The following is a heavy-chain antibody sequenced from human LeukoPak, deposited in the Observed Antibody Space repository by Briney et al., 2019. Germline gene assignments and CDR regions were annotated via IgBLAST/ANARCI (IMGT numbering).Heavy chain of an antibody. J-gene: IGHJ3*02. Sequence: SGGSLRLSCAASGFTFSSYAMSWVRQAPGKGLEWVSAISGSGGSTYYADSVKGRFTISRDNSKNTLYLQMNSLRAEDTAVYYCARTTLTPDYDFWSGYHLDAFDIWGQGTMVTVSS. D-gene: IGHD3-3*01. V-gene: IGHV3-23*01. CDR3: ARTTLTPDYDFWSGYHLDAFDI. CDR1: GFTFSSYA. CDR2: ISGSGGST.